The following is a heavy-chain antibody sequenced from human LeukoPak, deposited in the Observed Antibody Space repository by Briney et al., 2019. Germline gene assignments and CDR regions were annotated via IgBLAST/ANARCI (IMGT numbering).Heavy chain of an antibody. CDR3: ARDRALFYGDFDAFDI. Sequence: PGGSLRLSCAASGFTFSSYSMNWVRQAPGKGLEWVSYISSSSSTIYYADSVKGRFTIPRDNAKNSLYLQMNSLRAEDTAVYYCARDRALFYGDFDAFDIWGQGTMVTVSS. J-gene: IGHJ3*02. CDR2: ISSSSSTI. CDR1: GFTFSSYS. D-gene: IGHD4-17*01. V-gene: IGHV3-48*01.